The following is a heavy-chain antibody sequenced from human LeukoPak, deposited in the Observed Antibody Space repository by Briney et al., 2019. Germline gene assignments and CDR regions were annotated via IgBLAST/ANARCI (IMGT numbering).Heavy chain of an antibody. CDR2: ISSTSAYI. J-gene: IGHJ5*02. V-gene: IGHV3-21*01. CDR3: ARVAVAGPTGWFDP. D-gene: IGHD6-19*01. Sequence: GGSLRLSCAASGFALNSYSLSWVRQAPGKGLEWVSSISSTSAYIHYADSVKGRFTISRDNTDNVVYLQMNSLRAEDTAVYYCARVAVAGPTGWFDPWGQGTLVTVSS. CDR1: GFALNSYS.